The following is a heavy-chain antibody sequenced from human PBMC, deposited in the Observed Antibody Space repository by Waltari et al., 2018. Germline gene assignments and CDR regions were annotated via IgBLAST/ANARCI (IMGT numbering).Heavy chain of an antibody. J-gene: IGHJ4*02. Sequence: QVQLQESGPGLVKPSQTLSLTCTVSGGSISSDDYCWNWIREPPGKGLEWIGYIFSSGGTYYNPSLKSRVTISVDTSKTQFSLKLSSVTAADTAVYYCARDSVVAGGGFDYWGQGTLVTVSS. CDR3: ARDSVVAGGGFDY. CDR2: IFSSGGT. CDR1: GGSISSDDYC. V-gene: IGHV4-30-4*08. D-gene: IGHD2-15*01.